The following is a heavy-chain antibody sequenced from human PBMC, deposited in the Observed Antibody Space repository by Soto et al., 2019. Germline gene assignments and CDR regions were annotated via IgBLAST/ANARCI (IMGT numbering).Heavy chain of an antibody. CDR1: GGTFSSYA. D-gene: IGHD3-22*01. CDR3: ARGKVTMIVVVTEKYYYYGMDV. V-gene: IGHV1-69*13. Sequence: SVKVSCKASGGTFSSYAISWVRQAPGQGLEWMGGIIPIFGTANYAQKFQGRVTITADESTSTAYMELSSLRSEDTAVYYCARGKVTMIVVVTEKYYYYGMDVWGQGTTVTVSS. CDR2: IIPIFGTA. J-gene: IGHJ6*02.